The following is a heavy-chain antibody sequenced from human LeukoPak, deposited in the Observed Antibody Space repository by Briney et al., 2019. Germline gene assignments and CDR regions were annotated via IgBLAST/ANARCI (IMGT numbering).Heavy chain of an antibody. CDR2: ISGSGGST. CDR1: GFTFSSYA. D-gene: IGHD3-10*01. Sequence: QAGGSLRLSCAASGFTFSSYAMSWVRQAPGKGLEWVSAISGSGGSTYYADSVKGRFAISRGNSKNTLYLQMNSLRAEDTAVYYCAKDIQGWGSHMVRGVPGIYWGQGTLVTVSS. V-gene: IGHV3-23*01. J-gene: IGHJ4*02. CDR3: AKDIQGWGSHMVRGVPGIY.